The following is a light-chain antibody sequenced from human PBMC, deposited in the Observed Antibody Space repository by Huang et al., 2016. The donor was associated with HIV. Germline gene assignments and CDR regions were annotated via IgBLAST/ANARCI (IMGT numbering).Light chain of an antibody. CDR1: QSIGND. J-gene: IGKJ5*01. CDR3: HQSTSFQSIT. CDR2: CSS. V-gene: IGKV6D-21*02. Sequence: ELVLTQSPYFQSVTPKEEATITCRASQSIGNDLHWYQQKPDPSPKPLINCSSNSISAVPSRFSGSGSGTDFTLTIKSLEAEDAAAYFYHQSTSFQSITFGQGTRLEIK.